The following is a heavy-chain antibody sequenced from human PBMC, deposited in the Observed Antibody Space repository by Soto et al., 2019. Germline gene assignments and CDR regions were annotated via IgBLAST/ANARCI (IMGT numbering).Heavy chain of an antibody. CDR2: ISYDGSNK. D-gene: IGHD6-19*01. Sequence: GGSLRLSCAASGFTFSSYAMHWVRQAPGKGLEWVAVISYDGSNKYYADSVKGRFTISRDNSKNTLYLQMNSLRAEDTAVYYCAREDSSGWYWAYYYYYGMDVWGQGTTVTVSS. CDR3: AREDSSGWYWAYYYYYGMDV. V-gene: IGHV3-30-3*01. J-gene: IGHJ6*02. CDR1: GFTFSSYA.